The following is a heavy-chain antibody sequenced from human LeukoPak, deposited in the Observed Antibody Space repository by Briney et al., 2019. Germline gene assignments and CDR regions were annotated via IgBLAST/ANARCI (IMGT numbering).Heavy chain of an antibody. CDR3: ASVLWFGGIFFDY. Sequence: SGGSLRLSCAASGFTFSSYSMNWVRQASGKGLGWVSYISSSSSTIYYADSVKGRFTISRDNAKNSLYLQMNSLRAEDTAVYYCASVLWFGGIFFDYWGQGTLVTVSS. CDR1: GFTFSSYS. CDR2: ISSSSSTI. V-gene: IGHV3-48*04. D-gene: IGHD3-10*01. J-gene: IGHJ4*02.